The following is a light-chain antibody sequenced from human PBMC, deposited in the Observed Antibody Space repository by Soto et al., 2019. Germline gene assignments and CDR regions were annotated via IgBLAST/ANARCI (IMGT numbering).Light chain of an antibody. CDR3: QSYDSSLSGVV. CDR2: GNN. Sequence: QSVLTQSPSVSGAPGQRVTISCTGSSSNIGADYDVHWYQQFPGTAPKLLIYGNNNRPSGVPDRFSGSKSGTSASLAITGLQAEDEADYYYQSYDSSLSGVVFGGGTKLTVL. V-gene: IGLV1-40*01. CDR1: SSNIGADYD. J-gene: IGLJ2*01.